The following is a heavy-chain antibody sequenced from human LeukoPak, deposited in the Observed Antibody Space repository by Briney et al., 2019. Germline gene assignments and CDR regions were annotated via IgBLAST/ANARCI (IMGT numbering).Heavy chain of an antibody. J-gene: IGHJ5*02. CDR1: GGSFSGYS. V-gene: IGHV3-23*01. CDR2: LGRYGEDK. Sequence: PSGTLSLTCAASGGSFSGYSLSWVRQAPGKGLEWVGGLGRYGEDKYYADFVKGRFTTPRDNSKNTLYLKMNSPRAQDTAVYCCAKAPPRHIVAAGGRNWFDPWGQETLVTVSS. CDR3: AKAPPRHIVAAGGRNWFDP. D-gene: IGHD5-12*01.